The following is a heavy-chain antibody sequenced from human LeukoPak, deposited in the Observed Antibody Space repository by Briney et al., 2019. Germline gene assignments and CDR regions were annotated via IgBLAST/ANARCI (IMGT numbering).Heavy chain of an antibody. CDR2: IYSGGST. CDR3: ARDSNGYNGIDY. CDR1: GFTVSSNY. V-gene: IGHV3-53*01. J-gene: IGHJ4*02. Sequence: GGSLRLSCAASGFTVSSNYMSWVRQVPGKGLEWVSVIYSGGSTYYADSVKGRFTISRDNSKNTLYLQMNSLRAEDTAVYYCARDSNGYNGIDYWGQGTLVTVSS. D-gene: IGHD5-24*01.